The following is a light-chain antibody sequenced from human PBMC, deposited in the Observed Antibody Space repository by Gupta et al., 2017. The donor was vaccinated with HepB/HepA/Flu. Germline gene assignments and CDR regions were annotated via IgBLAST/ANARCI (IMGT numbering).Light chain of an antibody. V-gene: IGKV3-11*01. CDR3: QQRSNWAPWT. J-gene: IGKJ1*01. CDR1: QSVSSY. CDR2: DAS. Sequence: SPGERATLSCRASQSVSSYLAWYQQKPGQAPRLLIYDASNRATGIPARFSGSGAGTDFTLTISSREPEDFAVYYCQQRSNWAPWTFGQGTKVEIK.